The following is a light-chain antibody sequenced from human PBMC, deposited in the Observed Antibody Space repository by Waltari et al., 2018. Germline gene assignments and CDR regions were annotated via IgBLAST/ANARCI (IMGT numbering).Light chain of an antibody. CDR1: ENIASY. CDR3: QQSYSRPPP. V-gene: IGKV1-39*01. J-gene: IGKJ2*01. Sequence: DIQMTQAPSSLSASVGDRVIITCRASENIASYVSWYRQKPGTAPELLIYRISSLQSGVPSRFSGGGSGTDFTLTISRLQPEDFATYICQQSYSRPPPFGQGTKVEIK. CDR2: RIS.